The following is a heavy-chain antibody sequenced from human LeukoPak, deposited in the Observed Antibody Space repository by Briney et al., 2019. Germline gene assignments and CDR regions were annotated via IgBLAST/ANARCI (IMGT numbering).Heavy chain of an antibody. Sequence: ASVKVSCKSSGYSFTGYYMHWVRQAPGQGLEWLGWINPNSGGTNYAQKFQGRVNMTRGTSTSTAYMELSSLRSEDTAVYYCAREKPIEYCSGGSCDSFYYYYMDVWGKGTTVTISS. D-gene: IGHD2-15*01. CDR2: INPNSGGT. V-gene: IGHV1-2*02. CDR1: GYSFTGYY. J-gene: IGHJ6*03. CDR3: AREKPIEYCSGGSCDSFYYYYMDV.